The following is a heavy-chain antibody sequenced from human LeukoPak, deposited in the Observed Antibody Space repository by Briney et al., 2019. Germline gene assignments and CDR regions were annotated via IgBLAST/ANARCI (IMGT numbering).Heavy chain of an antibody. CDR2: ITSSSDYI. J-gene: IGHJ3*02. CDR1: GFTFSSYS. D-gene: IGHD7-27*01. CDR3: ARDTPNWGDAFDI. Sequence: GGSLRLSCAASGFTFSSYSMNWVRQAPGKGLEWVSCITSSSDYIEYADSVKGRFTNSRDNAKNSLYLEMNSLKAEDTAVYYCARDTPNWGDAFDIWGQGTMVTVSS. V-gene: IGHV3-21*01.